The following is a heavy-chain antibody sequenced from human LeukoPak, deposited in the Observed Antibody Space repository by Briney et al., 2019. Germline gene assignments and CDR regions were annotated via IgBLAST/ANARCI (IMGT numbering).Heavy chain of an antibody. J-gene: IGHJ5*02. D-gene: IGHD1-26*01. CDR2: ISYDGSNK. Sequence: GRSLRLSCAASGFTFSSYGMHWVRQAPGKGLEWVAVISYDGSNKYYADSVKGRFTISRDNSKNTLYLQMNSLRAEDTAVYYCARETIVGATVNWFDPWGQGTLVTVSS. V-gene: IGHV3-30*03. CDR1: GFTFSSYG. CDR3: ARETIVGATVNWFDP.